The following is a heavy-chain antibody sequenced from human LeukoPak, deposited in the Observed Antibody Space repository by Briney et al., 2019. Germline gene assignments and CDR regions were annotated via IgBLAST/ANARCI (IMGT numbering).Heavy chain of an antibody. Sequence: GASVKVSCKASGGTFSSYAISWVRQAPGQGLEWMGGIIPIFGTANYAQKFQGRVTITTDESTSTAYMELSSLRSEDTAVYYCARSYYYDSSGYPSQEYYFDYWGQGTLVTVSS. D-gene: IGHD3-22*01. CDR2: IIPIFGTA. CDR1: GGTFSSYA. V-gene: IGHV1-69*05. CDR3: ARSYYYDSSGYPSQEYYFDY. J-gene: IGHJ4*02.